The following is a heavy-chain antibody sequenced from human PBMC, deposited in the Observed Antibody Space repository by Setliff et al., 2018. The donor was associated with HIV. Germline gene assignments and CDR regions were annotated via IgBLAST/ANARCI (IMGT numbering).Heavy chain of an antibody. CDR2: IDWDDDR. CDR1: GFSLSTSGMC. CDR3: VRMISYSPYFDY. J-gene: IGHJ4*02. D-gene: IGHD1-26*01. V-gene: IGHV2-70*11. Sequence: SGPTLVNPTQTLTLTCTFSGFSLSTSGMCVSWIRQPPGKALEWLARIDWDDDRYYSTSLKTRLTISKDTSKNQVVLKMTNMDPVDKATYYCVRMISYSPYFDYWGQGTLVTVSS.